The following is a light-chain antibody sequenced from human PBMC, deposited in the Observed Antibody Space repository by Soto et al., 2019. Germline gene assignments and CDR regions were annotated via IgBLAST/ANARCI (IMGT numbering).Light chain of an antibody. J-gene: IGKJ4*01. Sequence: DLQKTESPSSLSATIGRRVTVPCRASQGISNYLAWYQQKPGKVPKLLIYAASTLQSGVPSRFSGSGSGTDFTLTISSLQPEDVATYYCQKYNSAPLTFGGVTKVDIK. CDR1: QGISNY. CDR3: QKYNSAPLT. V-gene: IGKV1-27*01. CDR2: AAS.